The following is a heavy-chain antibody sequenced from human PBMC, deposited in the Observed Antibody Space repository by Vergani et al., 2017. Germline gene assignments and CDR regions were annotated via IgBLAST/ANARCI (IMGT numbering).Heavy chain of an antibody. CDR1: GFTFSSYA. Sequence: EVQLLESGGGLVQPGGSLRLSCAASGFTFSSYAMSWFGQRQGKGLEWFSAIRGSGGSTYYADSVKGRFTISRDNSKNTLYLQMNSLRAEDTAVYYCAKDHVDTAMVTSLDYWGQGTLVTVSS. V-gene: IGHV3-23*01. D-gene: IGHD5-18*01. CDR3: AKDHVDTAMVTSLDY. J-gene: IGHJ4*02. CDR2: IRGSGGST.